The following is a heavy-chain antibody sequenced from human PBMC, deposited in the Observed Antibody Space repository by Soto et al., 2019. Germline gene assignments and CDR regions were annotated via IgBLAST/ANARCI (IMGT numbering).Heavy chain of an antibody. CDR1: GGSFSSNP. D-gene: IGHD5-18*01. Sequence: SVKVSCKASGGSFSSNPSSWVRQAPGQGLEWMAGIIPIFATVHYAQKFQGRVTITADESTSTAYMELTSLRSEDTAVYFCARGGRGYSSAPRYYFDYWRQGTLVTV. CDR2: IIPIFATV. CDR3: ARGGRGYSSAPRYYFDY. J-gene: IGHJ4*02. V-gene: IGHV1-69*13.